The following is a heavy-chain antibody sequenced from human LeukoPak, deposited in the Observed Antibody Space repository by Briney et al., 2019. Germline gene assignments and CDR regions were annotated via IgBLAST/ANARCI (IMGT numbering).Heavy chain of an antibody. CDR3: AREDSNYFPY. D-gene: IGHD4-11*01. CDR1: GFTFSSYG. CDR2: ISYDGSNK. J-gene: IGHJ4*02. Sequence: PGRSLRLSCAASGFTFSSYGMHWVRQAPGKGLEWVAVISYDGSNKYYADSVKGRFTISRDNAKNSLNLQMNSLRAEDTAVYYCAREDSNYFPYWGQGTLVTVSS. V-gene: IGHV3-30*03.